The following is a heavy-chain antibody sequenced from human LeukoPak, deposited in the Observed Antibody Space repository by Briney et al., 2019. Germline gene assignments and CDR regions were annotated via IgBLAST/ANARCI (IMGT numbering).Heavy chain of an antibody. CDR1: GGSISTYY. Sequence: SETLSLTCTVSGGSISTYYWSWIRQPPGKGLEWIGYIYYSGSTNYNPSLKSRVTISVDTSKNQFSLKLSSVTAADTAVYYCARDREEGLLWSGETHYYYYYGMDVWGQGATVTVSS. D-gene: IGHD3-10*01. J-gene: IGHJ6*02. CDR2: IYYSGST. CDR3: ARDREEGLLWSGETHYYYYYGMDV. V-gene: IGHV4-59*01.